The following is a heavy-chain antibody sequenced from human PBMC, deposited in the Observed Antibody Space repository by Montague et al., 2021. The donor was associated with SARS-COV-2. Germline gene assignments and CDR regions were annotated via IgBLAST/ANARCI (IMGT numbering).Heavy chain of an antibody. V-gene: IGHV3-66*01. CDR3: ARDSMAAAAWWYYGMDV. CDR2: IYSDGTT. Sequence: SLRLSCAASGFTVSTNYMSWVRQAPGKGLEWVSVIYSDGTTNYADSVNGRFTISRDNSKNTLYLQMDSLRAEDTAVYYCARDSMAAAAWWYYGMDVWGQGTTVTVS. D-gene: IGHD6-25*01. J-gene: IGHJ6*02. CDR1: GFTVSTNY.